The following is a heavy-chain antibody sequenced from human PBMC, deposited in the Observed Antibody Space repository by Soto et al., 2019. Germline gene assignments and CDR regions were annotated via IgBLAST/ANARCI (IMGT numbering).Heavy chain of an antibody. CDR1: GFTFDDYA. Sequence: EVQLVESGGGLVQPGRSLRLSCAASGFTFDDYAMHWVRQAPGKGLEWVSGISWNSGSIDYADSVKGRFTISRDNAKKSLNLKMHSLRAETTALYYCAKALAAKGGNGGASDSWGQGTLISVSS. J-gene: IGHJ4*02. D-gene: IGHD2-15*01. CDR2: ISWNSGSI. CDR3: AKALAAKGGNGGASDS. V-gene: IGHV3-9*01.